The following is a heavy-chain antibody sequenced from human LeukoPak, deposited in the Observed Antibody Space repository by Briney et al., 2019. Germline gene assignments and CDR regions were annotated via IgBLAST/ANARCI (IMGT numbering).Heavy chain of an antibody. CDR2: IWYGGSNK. V-gene: IGHV3-33*01. D-gene: IGHD2-21*02. Sequence: GGSLRLSCAASGFTFSNHGMHWVRQAPGKGPGWVALIWYGGSNKYYGDSVKGRFTVSRDNSKNTVYLQMNTLRAEDTGVYYCARDRLEAVTDDDYFDYWGQGTLVTVSS. CDR1: GFTFSNHG. J-gene: IGHJ4*02. CDR3: ARDRLEAVTDDDYFDY.